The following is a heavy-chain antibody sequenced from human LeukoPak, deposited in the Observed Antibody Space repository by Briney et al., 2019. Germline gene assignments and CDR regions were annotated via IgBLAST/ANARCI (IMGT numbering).Heavy chain of an antibody. J-gene: IGHJ4*02. Sequence: GGSLRLSCAASGFTFSSYWMSWVRQAPGKGLEWVANIKEDGGEKYSVDSVKGRFTISRDNAMNSLYLEMNSLRAEDTAVYYCARDMAVAGVFDYWGQGTLVTVSS. CDR3: ARDMAVAGVFDY. CDR1: GFTFSSYW. D-gene: IGHD6-19*01. CDR2: IKEDGGEK. V-gene: IGHV3-7*01.